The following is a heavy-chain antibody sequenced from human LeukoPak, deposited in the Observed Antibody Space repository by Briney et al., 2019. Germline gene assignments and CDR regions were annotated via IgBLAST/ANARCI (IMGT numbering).Heavy chain of an antibody. V-gene: IGHV4-30-2*01. Sequence: SQTLSLTCTVSGGSISSGGYYWSWIRQPPGKGLEWIGYIYHSGSTYYNPSHKSRVTISVDRSKNQFSLKLSSVTAADTAVYYCARVHLELYIVVVPAAISGWFDPWGQGTLVTVSS. CDR1: GGSISSGGYY. D-gene: IGHD2-2*01. CDR3: ARVHLELYIVVVPAAISGWFDP. J-gene: IGHJ5*02. CDR2: IYHSGST.